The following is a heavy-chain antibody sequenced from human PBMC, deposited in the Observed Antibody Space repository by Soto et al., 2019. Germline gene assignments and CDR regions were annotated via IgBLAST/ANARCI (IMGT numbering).Heavy chain of an antibody. CDR1: NGSISGFY. Sequence: SETLSLTCSVSNGSISGFYWTWIRQPPGKILEWIGYIHYSGRTDYNPSLTSRATMSVDTSKNQFSLNLKSITPADTAVYYCVRVGLGMGNNFDSWGRGTLVTVSS. D-gene: IGHD6-19*01. CDR2: IHYSGRT. J-gene: IGHJ4*02. CDR3: VRVGLGMGNNFDS. V-gene: IGHV4-59*12.